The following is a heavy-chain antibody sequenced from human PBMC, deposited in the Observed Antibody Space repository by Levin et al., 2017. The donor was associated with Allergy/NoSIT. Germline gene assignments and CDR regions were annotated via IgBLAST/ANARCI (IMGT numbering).Heavy chain of an antibody. CDR1: GGSISSFY. D-gene: IGHD3-16*01. CDR3: ARHHANYDYAWGPDACDT. Sequence: PSETLSLTCTVSGGSISSFYWSWIRQPPGKNLEWIGYIYYSGSTYYNPSLKSRVTISVDTSKNQLSLMLRSVTAAHTAVYYGARHHANYDYAWGPDACDTWGQGTLVTVSS. CDR2: IYYSGST. V-gene: IGHV4-59*08. J-gene: IGHJ5*02.